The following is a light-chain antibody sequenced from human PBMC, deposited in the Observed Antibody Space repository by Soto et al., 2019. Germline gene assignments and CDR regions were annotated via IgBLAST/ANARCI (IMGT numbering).Light chain of an antibody. CDR2: GAS. Sequence: VLTQSPGTLSLSPGERATLSCRASQSISSYLAWYQQKPGQAPRLLIYGASNRATGIPGRFSGSGSGTDFTLTISRLEPEDFADYYCQQYGSSPLTFVGGTKVEIK. J-gene: IGKJ4*01. CDR3: QQYGSSPLT. V-gene: IGKV3-20*01. CDR1: QSISSY.